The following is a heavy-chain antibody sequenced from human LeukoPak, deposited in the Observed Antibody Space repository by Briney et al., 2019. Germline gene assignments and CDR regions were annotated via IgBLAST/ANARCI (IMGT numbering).Heavy chain of an antibody. D-gene: IGHD2-2*01. J-gene: IGHJ4*02. CDR2: INQDGGEK. CDR3: ASCSSTNCY. Sequence: GGSLRLSCAASGFTFSSYWMSWVRQAPGKGLEWVANINQDGGEKYYVDSVKGRFTISRDNAKNSLYLQMSSLRAEDTAVYYCASCSSTNCYWGQGTLVTVSS. CDR1: GFTFSSYW. V-gene: IGHV3-7*01.